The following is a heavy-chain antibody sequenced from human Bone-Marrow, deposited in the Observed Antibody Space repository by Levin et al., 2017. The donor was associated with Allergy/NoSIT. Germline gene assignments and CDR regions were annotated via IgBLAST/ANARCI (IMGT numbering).Heavy chain of an antibody. Sequence: SETLSLTCSVSGASISSNTYYWGWVRQPPGKGLDWIGTIYHTANTYYNPSLKSRVSISVDTAKNQLSLTLSSVTAADTAVYYCVQWFGEFLPLMDGFDIWGQGTMVTVSS. CDR3: VQWFGEFLPLMDGFDI. CDR1: GASISSNTYY. CDR2: IYHTANT. V-gene: IGHV4-39*01. J-gene: IGHJ3*02. D-gene: IGHD3-10*01.